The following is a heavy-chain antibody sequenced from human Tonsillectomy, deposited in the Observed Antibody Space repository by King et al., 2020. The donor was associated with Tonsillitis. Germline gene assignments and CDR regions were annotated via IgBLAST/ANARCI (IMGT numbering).Heavy chain of an antibody. J-gene: IGHJ3*01. CDR1: EFTFSKYW. Sequence: VQLVESGGGLVQPGGSLRLSCAASEFTFSKYWMTWIRQAPGEGLEWVANIKGDGSMKYYVDSVEGRFTISRDNADNSLFLRMNSLRVEDTAIYYCVRDMNYFDISAYYDVLDVWGPGTMVTVSS. D-gene: IGHD3-22*01. V-gene: IGHV3-7*01. CDR3: VRDMNYFDISAYYDVLDV. CDR2: IKGDGSMK.